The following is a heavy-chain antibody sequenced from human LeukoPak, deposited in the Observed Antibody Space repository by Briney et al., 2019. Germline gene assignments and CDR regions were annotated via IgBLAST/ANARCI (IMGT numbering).Heavy chain of an antibody. CDR2: ISDSALTT. V-gene: IGHV3-23*01. D-gene: IGHD1-7*01. CDR3: AKEGATYHWNYIDPFDV. J-gene: IGHJ3*01. CDR1: GFTFSSYP. Sequence: GSLRLSCAASGFTFSSYPMSWVRQTPGKGLEWVSRISDSALTTDYTDSVKGRFTISRDNSKNTLYLQMNSLRAEDAAVYYCAKEGATYHWNYIDPFDVWGRGAVITVSS.